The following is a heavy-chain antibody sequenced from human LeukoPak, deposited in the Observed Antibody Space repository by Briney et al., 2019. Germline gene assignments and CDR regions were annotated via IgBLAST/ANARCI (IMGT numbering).Heavy chain of an antibody. CDR2: IIPIFGTA. V-gene: IGHV1-69*13. J-gene: IGHJ1*01. Sequence: SVKVSCKASGYTFTGYYMHWVRQAPGQGLEWMGGIIPIFGTANYAQKFQGRVTITADESTSTAYMELSSLRSEDTAVYYCARATVLAEYFQHWGQGTLVTVSS. D-gene: IGHD4-17*01. CDR1: GYTFTGYY. CDR3: ARATVLAEYFQH.